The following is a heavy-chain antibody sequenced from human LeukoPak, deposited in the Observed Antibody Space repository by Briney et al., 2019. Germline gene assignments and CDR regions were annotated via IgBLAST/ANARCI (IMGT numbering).Heavy chain of an antibody. Sequence: PGGSLRLSCAASGFTFSSYEMNWVRQAPGKGLEWVSYISSSGSTIYYADSVKGRFTISRDNAKNSLYLQMNSLRAEDTAVYYCAKGPSSGWPYYFDYWGQGTLVTVSS. CDR2: ISSSGSTI. D-gene: IGHD6-19*01. J-gene: IGHJ4*02. CDR3: AKGPSSGWPYYFDY. CDR1: GFTFSSYE. V-gene: IGHV3-48*03.